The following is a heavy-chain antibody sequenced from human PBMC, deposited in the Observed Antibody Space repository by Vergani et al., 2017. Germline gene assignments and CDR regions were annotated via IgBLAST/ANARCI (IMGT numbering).Heavy chain of an antibody. CDR1: GGSFSGYY. J-gene: IGHJ4*02. CDR3: ARVGFVVWGSYRGVGYFDY. D-gene: IGHD3-16*02. V-gene: IGHV4-34*01. CDR2: INHSGST. Sequence: QVQLQQWGAGLLKPSETLSLTCAVYGGSFSGYYWRWIRQPPGRGLEWIGEINHSGSTNYNPSLKSRVTISVDTSKNQFSLKLSLVTAAATAVYYCARVGFVVWGSYRGVGYFDYGGQGTLVTVSS.